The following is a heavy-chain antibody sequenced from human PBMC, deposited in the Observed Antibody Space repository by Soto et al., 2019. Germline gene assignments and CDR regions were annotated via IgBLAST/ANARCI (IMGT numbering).Heavy chain of an antibody. Sequence: QVQLVESGGGVVQPGRSLRLSCAASGFTFSNYAIHWIRQAPGKGLEWVAVISYDGSNKYYTDSVKGRFTISRDNSKSTLFLQMNSVRVEDTAVYFCATGGSTGWQSFDFWGQGTLVTVSS. CDR2: ISYDGSNK. V-gene: IGHV3-30-3*01. D-gene: IGHD6-19*01. CDR1: GFTFSNYA. J-gene: IGHJ4*02. CDR3: ATGGSTGWQSFDF.